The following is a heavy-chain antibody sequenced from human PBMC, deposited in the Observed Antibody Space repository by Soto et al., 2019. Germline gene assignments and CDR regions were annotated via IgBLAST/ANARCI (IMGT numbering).Heavy chain of an antibody. CDR1: GYTFTSYG. CDR2: ISAYNGNT. V-gene: IGHV1-18*01. Sequence: QVQLVQSGAEVKKPGASVKVSYKASGYTFTSYGVSWVRQAPGQGLEWMGWISAYNGNTNYAQKLQGRVTMITDTSTSTAYMELRSLRSDDTVVYYCGHTVTTVGYYYGMDVWGQGTTVTVS. J-gene: IGHJ6*02. D-gene: IGHD4-17*01. CDR3: GHTVTTVGYYYGMDV.